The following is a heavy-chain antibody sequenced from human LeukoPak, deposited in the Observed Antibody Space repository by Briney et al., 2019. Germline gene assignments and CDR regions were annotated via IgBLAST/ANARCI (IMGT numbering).Heavy chain of an antibody. CDR3: AKPTPMSGSYNAFDI. Sequence: GGSLRLSCAASGFTFSTYAMSWVRQAPGKGLEWVSAISGSGGSTHYADSVKGRFTISRDNSKNTLYLQMNSLRAEDTAVYYCAKPTPMSGSYNAFDIWGQGTMVTVSS. V-gene: IGHV3-23*01. CDR1: GFTFSTYA. CDR2: ISGSGGST. D-gene: IGHD1-26*01. J-gene: IGHJ3*02.